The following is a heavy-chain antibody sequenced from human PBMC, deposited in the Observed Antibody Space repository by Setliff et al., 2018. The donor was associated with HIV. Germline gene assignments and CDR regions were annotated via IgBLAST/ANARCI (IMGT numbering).Heavy chain of an antibody. Sequence: PSETLSLTCTVSGGSMSSYYWSWIRQAPGKGLEWIAEITPSGRTNYSPSLKSRLSLSIESSKNQLFLKVMSVTAADSAVYYCASSVGFRDFWGQGTPVTVSS. D-gene: IGHD3-10*01. CDR2: ITPSGRT. CDR3: ASSVGFRDF. CDR1: GGSMSSYY. V-gene: IGHV4-34*01. J-gene: IGHJ4*02.